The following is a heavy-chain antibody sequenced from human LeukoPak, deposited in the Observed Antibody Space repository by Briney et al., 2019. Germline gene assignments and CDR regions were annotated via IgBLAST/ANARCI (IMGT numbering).Heavy chain of an antibody. V-gene: IGHV1-8*02. D-gene: IGHD3-9*01. CDR2: MNPNSGNT. Sequence: ASVKVSCKASGYTFTGYYMHWVRQATGQGLEWMGWMNPNSGNTGYAQKFQGRVTMTRNTSISTAYMELSSLRSEDTAVYYCARGLLRYFDWLLLFGDWGQGTLVTVSS. CDR1: GYTFTGYY. CDR3: ARGLLRYFDWLLLFGD. J-gene: IGHJ4*02.